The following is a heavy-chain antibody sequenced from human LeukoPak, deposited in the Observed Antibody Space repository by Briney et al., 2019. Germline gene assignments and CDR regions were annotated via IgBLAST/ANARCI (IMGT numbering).Heavy chain of an antibody. CDR3: ARNTAVLYFDY. CDR1: GFTFTNYW. J-gene: IGHJ4*02. Sequence: PGGSLRLSCAASGFTFTNYWMSWVRQAPGKGLEWVANIKQDGSEEYYVDSVKGRFTISRDNAKNSLYLQMNSLRAEDTAVYYCARNTAVLYFDYWGQGTLVTVSS. D-gene: IGHD5-18*01. CDR2: IKQDGSEE. V-gene: IGHV3-7*05.